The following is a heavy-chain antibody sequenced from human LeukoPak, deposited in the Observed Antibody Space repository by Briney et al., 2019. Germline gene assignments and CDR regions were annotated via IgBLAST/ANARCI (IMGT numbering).Heavy chain of an antibody. CDR2: MNPNSGNT. Sequence: ASVKVSCKASGYTFTSYDINWVRQATGQGLEWMGWMNPNSGNTGYAQKFQGRVTMTGNTSISTAYMELSSLRSEDTAVYYSARGSIAAATELDYWGQGTLVTVSS. CDR1: GYTFTSYD. J-gene: IGHJ4*02. V-gene: IGHV1-8*01. CDR3: ARGSIAAATELDY. D-gene: IGHD6-13*01.